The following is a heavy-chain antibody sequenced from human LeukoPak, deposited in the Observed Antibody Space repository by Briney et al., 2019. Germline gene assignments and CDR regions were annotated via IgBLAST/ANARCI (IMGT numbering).Heavy chain of an antibody. Sequence: SETLSLTCTVSGGSIGSSSYYWGWSRQPPGKGLEWIGSFYYTGSTYHNPSLKSRVTISVVTSKNQFSLNLTSVTAADTAVYYCARPMGGYHYFDPWGQGTLVTVSS. CDR3: ARPMGGYHYFDP. CDR1: GGSIGSSSYY. CDR2: FYYTGST. D-gene: IGHD3-22*01. J-gene: IGHJ5*02. V-gene: IGHV4-39*01.